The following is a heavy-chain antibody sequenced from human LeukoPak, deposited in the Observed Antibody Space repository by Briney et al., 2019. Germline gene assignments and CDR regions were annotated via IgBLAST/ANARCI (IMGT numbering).Heavy chain of an antibody. Sequence: PGGSLRLSCAASGFTFSSYAMHWVRQAPGKGLEWVAVISYDGSNKYYADSVKGRFTISRDNSKNTLYLQMNSLRAEDTAVYYCARDQQPHSSSWYPYYFDYWGQGTLVTVSS. V-gene: IGHV3-30*04. D-gene: IGHD6-13*01. CDR2: ISYDGSNK. J-gene: IGHJ4*02. CDR3: ARDQQPHSSSWYPYYFDY. CDR1: GFTFSSYA.